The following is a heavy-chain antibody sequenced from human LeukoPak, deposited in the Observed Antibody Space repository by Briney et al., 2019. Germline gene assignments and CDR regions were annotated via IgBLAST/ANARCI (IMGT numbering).Heavy chain of an antibody. J-gene: IGHJ4*02. CDR1: GFTFSSYA. CDR3: EKDIRPMVRGVIIGRYFDY. D-gene: IGHD3-10*01. Sequence: GGSLRLSCAASGFTFSSYAMSWVRQSPERGLEWVSSISPGGGTTYYADSVKGRFTISRDNSKNTLYVQMNSLRAEDKDVYYCEKDIRPMVRGVIIGRYFDYWGQGTLVTVSS. V-gene: IGHV3-23*01. CDR2: ISPGGGTT.